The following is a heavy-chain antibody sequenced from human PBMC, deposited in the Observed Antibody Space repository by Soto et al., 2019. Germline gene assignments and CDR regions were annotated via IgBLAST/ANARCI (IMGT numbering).Heavy chain of an antibody. CDR3: ARDRYDFWSGYSDNNWFDH. Sequence: AXGSLILSCSASGATFSRYAMHWVRQAPGRGLEWVAVISYDGSNKYYADSVKGRFTISRDNSKNTLYLQMNSLRAEDTAVYYCARDRYDFWSGYSDNNWFDHWGQGTLVTVSS. CDR1: GATFSRYA. V-gene: IGHV3-30-3*01. J-gene: IGHJ5*02. D-gene: IGHD3-3*01. CDR2: ISYDGSNK.